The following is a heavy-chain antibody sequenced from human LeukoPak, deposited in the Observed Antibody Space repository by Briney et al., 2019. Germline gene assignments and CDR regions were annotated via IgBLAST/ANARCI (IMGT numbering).Heavy chain of an antibody. CDR3: VPQWLVPRDEGY. D-gene: IGHD6-19*01. CDR1: GYSISTGYY. V-gene: IGHV3-23*01. CDR2: ISGSGGST. Sequence: PSETLSLTCTVSGYSISTGYYWGWVRQTPGKGLEWVSGISGSGGSTYYADSVKGRFTISRDNSKNTLYLQMNSLRAEDTAVYYCVPQWLVPRDEGYWGQGTLVTVSS. J-gene: IGHJ4*02.